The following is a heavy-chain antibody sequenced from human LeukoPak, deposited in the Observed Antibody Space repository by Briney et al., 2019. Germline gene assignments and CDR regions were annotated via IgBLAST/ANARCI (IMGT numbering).Heavy chain of an antibody. CDR3: ARELNYDSSGYYFDY. J-gene: IGHJ4*02. D-gene: IGHD3-22*01. CDR1: GHTFTVYF. V-gene: IGHV1-2*02. Sequence: ASVKVSCKASGHTFTVYFMHWVRQAPGQGLEWMGWINPNSGGTNYAQKFQGRVTMTRDTSISTAYMELSRLRSDDTAVYYCARELNYDSSGYYFDYWGQGTLVTVSS. CDR2: INPNSGGT.